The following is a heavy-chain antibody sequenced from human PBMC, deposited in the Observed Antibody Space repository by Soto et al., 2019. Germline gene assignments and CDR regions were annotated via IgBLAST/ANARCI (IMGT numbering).Heavy chain of an antibody. J-gene: IGHJ6*03. Sequence: GGSLRLSCAASGFTFSSYGMHWVRQAPGKGLEWVAVISYDGSNKYYADSVKCRFTISRDNSKNTLYLQMTSLRADDTAVYYRAKGQGGYDYSFDLDVWGKGTTVTVSS. CDR2: ISYDGSNK. D-gene: IGHD5-12*01. CDR1: GFTFSSYG. CDR3: AKGQGGYDYSFDLDV. V-gene: IGHV3-30*18.